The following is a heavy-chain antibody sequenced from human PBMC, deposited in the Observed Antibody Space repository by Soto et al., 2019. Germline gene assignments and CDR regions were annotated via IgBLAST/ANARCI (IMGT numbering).Heavy chain of an antibody. Sequence: LTCTVSGGSISSYYWGWIRQPPGKGLEWIGYVYYSGSTFYSPSLKSRVAISVDTSKNQFSLKLSSVTAADTAVYYCARDPGATPVFDIGAKGTMVPVSS. D-gene: IGHD5-12*01. J-gene: IGHJ3*02. V-gene: IGHV4-59*01. CDR2: VYYSGST. CDR1: GGSISSYY. CDR3: ARDPGATPVFDI.